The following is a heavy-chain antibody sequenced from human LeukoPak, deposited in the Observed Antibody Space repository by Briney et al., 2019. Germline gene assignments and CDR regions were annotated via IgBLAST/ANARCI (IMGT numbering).Heavy chain of an antibody. J-gene: IGHJ5*02. CDR3: ARETARGLNWFDP. V-gene: IGHV4-59*12. Sequence: SETLSLTCTVSGGSISSYYWSWIRQPPGKGLEWIGYIYYSGSTNYNPSLKSRVTISVDTSKNQFSLKLSSVTAADTAVYYCARETARGLNWFDPWGQGTLVTVSS. CDR1: GGSISSYY. D-gene: IGHD6-25*01. CDR2: IYYSGST.